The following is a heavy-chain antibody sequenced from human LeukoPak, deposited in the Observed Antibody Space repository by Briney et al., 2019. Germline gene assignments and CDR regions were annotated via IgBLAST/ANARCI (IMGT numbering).Heavy chain of an antibody. V-gene: IGHV5-51*01. Sequence: GESLKISCKASGYSFSTYWIGWVRQMPGKGLEWMGIIYPGDSDTRYSPSFQGQVTISADKSISTAYLQWSSLKASDTAMYYCARGASGSYRGDYFDYWGQGTLVTLSS. CDR2: IYPGDSDT. D-gene: IGHD1-26*01. J-gene: IGHJ4*02. CDR3: ARGASGSYRGDYFDY. CDR1: GYSFSTYW.